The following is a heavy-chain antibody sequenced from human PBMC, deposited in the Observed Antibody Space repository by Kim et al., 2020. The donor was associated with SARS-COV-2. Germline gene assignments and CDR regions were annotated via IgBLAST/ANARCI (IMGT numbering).Heavy chain of an antibody. D-gene: IGHD2-15*01. Sequence: GGSLRLSCAASGFTFRNYALHWVRQAPGKGPEWVSVISYDGSNKYYADSVKGRFTISRDNSKHTLYLHMNSLRIDDTAFYYCATDRARWSASRYVYGMDVWGQGTTVTVSS. CDR2: ISYDGSNK. V-gene: IGHV3-30-3*01. CDR1: GFTFRNYA. CDR3: ATDRARWSASRYVYGMDV. J-gene: IGHJ6*01.